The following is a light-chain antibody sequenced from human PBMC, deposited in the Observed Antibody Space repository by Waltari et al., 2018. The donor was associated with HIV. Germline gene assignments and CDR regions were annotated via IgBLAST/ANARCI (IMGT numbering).Light chain of an antibody. CDR1: SSTIGSHP. J-gene: IGLJ2*01. CDR2: INN. V-gene: IGLV1-44*01. Sequence: QSVLTPQPSSSGTPGQWVTISCSGRSSTIGSHPLTCYQTLPGTAPKLLMYINNQRPSGVPDRFSGSKSGTSASLAISGLQSEDEAAYFCAAWDDTLNAVVFGGGTKLTVL. CDR3: AAWDDTLNAVV.